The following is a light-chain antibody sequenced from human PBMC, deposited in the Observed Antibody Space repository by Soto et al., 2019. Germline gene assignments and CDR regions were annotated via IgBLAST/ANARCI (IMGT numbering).Light chain of an antibody. CDR3: HQYDESPWT. Sequence: EIVLTQSPGTLSLSPGERATLSCRASQSVSSSYFAWYQQKPGQAPRLLIYGASSRATGIPDRFSGSGSGTDFTITISRLEPEDLAVYYCHQYDESPWTFGQGTKVEIK. CDR1: QSVSSSY. CDR2: GAS. V-gene: IGKV3-20*01. J-gene: IGKJ1*01.